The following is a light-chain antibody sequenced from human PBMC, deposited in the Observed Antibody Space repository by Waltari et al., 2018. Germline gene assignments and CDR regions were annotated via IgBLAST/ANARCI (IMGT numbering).Light chain of an antibody. V-gene: IGLV10-54*04. CDR2: RNN. CDR3: SAWDTSLDTWM. J-gene: IGLJ3*02. Sequence: QAGLTQPPSVSKGLRQTATLTCTGNNNNVGNQGAAWLQQHQGHPPNLLPYRNNVRPSGIARRFSGSRSGDTASLTITGLQPEDEADYYCSAWDTSLDTWMFGGGTKLTVL. CDR1: NNNVGNQG.